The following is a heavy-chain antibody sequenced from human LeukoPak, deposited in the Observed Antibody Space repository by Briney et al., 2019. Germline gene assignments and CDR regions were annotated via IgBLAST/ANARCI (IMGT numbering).Heavy chain of an antibody. Sequence: GGSLRLSCAASGFTFSSYSMNWVRQAPGKGLEWVSSISSSSSYIYYADSVKGRFTISRDNARNSLYLQMNSLRAEDTAVYYCARAIVYDYVWGSYRSDPFDYWGQGTLVTVSS. CDR2: ISSSSSYI. J-gene: IGHJ4*02. D-gene: IGHD3-16*02. CDR3: ARAIVYDYVWGSYRSDPFDY. CDR1: GFTFSSYS. V-gene: IGHV3-21*01.